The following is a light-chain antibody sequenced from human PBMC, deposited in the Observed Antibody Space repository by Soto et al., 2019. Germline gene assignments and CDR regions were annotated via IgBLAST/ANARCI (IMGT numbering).Light chain of an antibody. J-gene: IGLJ1*01. V-gene: IGLV2-23*01. CDR3: CSYAGSSTPYV. CDR1: SSDVGSYNL. Sequence: QSVLTQPASVSGSPGQSITISCTGTSSDVGSYNLVSWYQQHPGKAPKLMIYEGSKRPSGVSNRFSGSKSGNTASLTISGTQAHEHPHSPSCSYAGSSTPYVFGTGTKVTV. CDR2: EGS.